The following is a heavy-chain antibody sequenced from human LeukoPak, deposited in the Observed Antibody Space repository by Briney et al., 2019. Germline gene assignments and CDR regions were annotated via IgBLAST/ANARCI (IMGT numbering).Heavy chain of an antibody. Sequence: PSETLSLTCSVSGGSISSFYWNWIRQSPGKGLEWIGYIYYSGTTNYNPSLKSRVTISVDTSKTQFSLKLSSVTAADTAIYHCARGLVLGTRGYYAPFDYWGQGILVTVSS. V-gene: IGHV4-59*01. CDR2: IYYSGTT. CDR1: GGSISSFY. D-gene: IGHD3-22*01. CDR3: ARGLVLGTRGYYAPFDY. J-gene: IGHJ4*02.